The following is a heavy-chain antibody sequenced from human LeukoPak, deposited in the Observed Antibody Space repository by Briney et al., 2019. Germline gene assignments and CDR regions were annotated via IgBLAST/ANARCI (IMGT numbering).Heavy chain of an antibody. CDR3: AKVSFGSSYAFDI. Sequence: GGSLRLSCAASGFTFSSYSMNWVRQAPGKGLEWVSSISSSSSYIYYADSVKGRFTISRDNSKNTLYLQMNSLRAEDTAVYYCAKVSFGSSYAFDIWGQGTMVTVSS. CDR2: ISSSSSYI. D-gene: IGHD3-10*01. CDR1: GFTFSSYS. J-gene: IGHJ3*02. V-gene: IGHV3-21*04.